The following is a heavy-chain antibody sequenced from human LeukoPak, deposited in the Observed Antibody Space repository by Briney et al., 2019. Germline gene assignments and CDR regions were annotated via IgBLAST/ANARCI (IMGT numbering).Heavy chain of an antibody. J-gene: IGHJ4*02. CDR1: GFTFSSYG. V-gene: IGHV3-33*01. CDR3: ARDQGEAAAGSDY. CDR2: IW. D-gene: IGHD6-13*01. Sequence: TGGSLRLSCAASGFTFSSYGMHWVRQAPGKGLEWVAVIWSVKGRFTISRDNSKNTLYLQMNSLRAEDTAVYYCARDQGEAAAGSDYWGQGTLVTVS.